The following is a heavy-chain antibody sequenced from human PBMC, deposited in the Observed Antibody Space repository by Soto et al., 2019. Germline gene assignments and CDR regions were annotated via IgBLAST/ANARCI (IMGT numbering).Heavy chain of an antibody. Sequence: GGSLRLSCAASGFTFSSYGMHWVRQAPGKGLEWVAVISYDGSNKYYADSVKGRFTISRDNSKNTLYLQMNSLRAEDTAVYYCAQDPHYYSYGLDVWGQGTTVTVSS. J-gene: IGHJ6*02. CDR3: AQDPHYYSYGLDV. V-gene: IGHV3-30*18. CDR1: GFTFSSYG. CDR2: ISYDGSNK.